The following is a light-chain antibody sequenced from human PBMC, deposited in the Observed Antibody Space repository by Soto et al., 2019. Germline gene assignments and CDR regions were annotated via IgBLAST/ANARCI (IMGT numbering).Light chain of an antibody. CDR2: DVS. J-gene: IGLJ2*01. CDR3: SSYTSSSTLL. V-gene: IGLV2-14*01. CDR1: SNDIGGYNY. Sequence: QSALTQPASVYGSPGQSITFSCTGTSNDIGGYNYVSWYQQHPGKAPKLMIFDVSNRHSGVSYRFSGSKSGNTASLTISGLQAEDEADYYCSSYTSSSTLLFGGGTKLTVL.